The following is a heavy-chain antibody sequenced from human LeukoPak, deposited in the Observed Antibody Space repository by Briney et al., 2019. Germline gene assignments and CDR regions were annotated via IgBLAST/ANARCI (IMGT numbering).Heavy chain of an antibody. CDR1: GFTFSSYA. V-gene: IGHV3-23*01. D-gene: IGHD5-12*01. Sequence: GGSLRLSCAASGFTFSSYAMSWVRQAPGKGLEWVSAISGSGGSTYYAGSVKGRFTISRDDSQNIVYLQMDSLRAEDTALYYCTTRLRNHFDYWGQGAQVTVSS. J-gene: IGHJ4*02. CDR2: ISGSGGST. CDR3: TTRLRNHFDY.